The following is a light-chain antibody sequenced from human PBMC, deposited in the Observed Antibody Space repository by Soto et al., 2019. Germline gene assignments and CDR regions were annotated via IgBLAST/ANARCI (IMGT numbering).Light chain of an antibody. CDR1: SRDVGAYNY. CDR2: DVS. CDR3: CSYAGSYSYV. Sequence: SALTQPRSVSGSPGQSVTISCTGTSRDVGAYNYVSWYQQHPGKAPKLMIYDVSKRPSGVPDRFSGSKSGTTASLTISGLQAEDEADYYCCSYAGSYSYVFGTGTKLTVL. V-gene: IGLV2-11*01. J-gene: IGLJ1*01.